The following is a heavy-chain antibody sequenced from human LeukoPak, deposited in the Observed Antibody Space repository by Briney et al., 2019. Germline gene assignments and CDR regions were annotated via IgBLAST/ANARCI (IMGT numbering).Heavy chain of an antibody. CDR2: INWNGGST. J-gene: IGHJ6*03. D-gene: IGHD2-2*01. Sequence: GGSLRLSCAASGFTSDDYGMSWVRQAPGKGLEWVSGINWNGGSTGYADSVKGRFTISRDNAKNSLYLQMNSLRAEDTALYYCARNGVAPAAYYYMDVWGKGTTVTVSS. CDR1: GFTSDDYG. CDR3: ARNGVAPAAYYYMDV. V-gene: IGHV3-20*04.